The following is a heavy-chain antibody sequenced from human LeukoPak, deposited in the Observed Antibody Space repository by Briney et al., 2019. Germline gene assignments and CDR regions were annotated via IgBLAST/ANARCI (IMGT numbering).Heavy chain of an antibody. CDR2: INPNSGGT. CDR3: ARGLSRAVVVPAALSDY. V-gene: IGHV1-2*02. J-gene: IGHJ4*02. D-gene: IGHD2-2*01. Sequence: ASVKVSFKASGYTFTVYYMHWVRHAPGQGLEWMGWINPNSGGTNYAQKFQGRVTMTRDTSISTAYMELSRLRSDDTAVYYCARGLSRAVVVPAALSDYWGQGTLVTVSS. CDR1: GYTFTVYY.